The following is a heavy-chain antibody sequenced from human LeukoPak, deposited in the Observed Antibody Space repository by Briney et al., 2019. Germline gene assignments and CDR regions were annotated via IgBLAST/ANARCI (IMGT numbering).Heavy chain of an antibody. CDR3: ARDVGSYSRPLNWFDP. Sequence: GGSLRLSCAASGFTSSSYGMHWVRQAPGKGLEWVAVIWYDGSNKYYADSVKGRFTISRDNSKNTLYLQMNSLRAEDTAVYYCARDVGSYSRPLNWFDPWGQGTLVTVSS. CDR1: GFTSSSYG. CDR2: IWYDGSNK. V-gene: IGHV3-33*01. J-gene: IGHJ5*02. D-gene: IGHD6-13*01.